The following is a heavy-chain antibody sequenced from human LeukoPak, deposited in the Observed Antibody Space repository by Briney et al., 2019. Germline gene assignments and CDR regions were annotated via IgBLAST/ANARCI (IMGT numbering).Heavy chain of an antibody. CDR3: ARDPPARYDFWSGYYSDY. CDR2: INPSGGST. CDR1: GGTFSSYA. Sequence: GASVKVSCKASGGTFSSYAISWVRQAPGQGLEWMGIINPSGGSTSYAQKFQGRVTMTRDTSTSTVYMELSSLRSEDTAVYYCARDPPARYDFWSGYYSDYWGQGTLVTVSS. V-gene: IGHV1-46*01. D-gene: IGHD3-3*01. J-gene: IGHJ4*02.